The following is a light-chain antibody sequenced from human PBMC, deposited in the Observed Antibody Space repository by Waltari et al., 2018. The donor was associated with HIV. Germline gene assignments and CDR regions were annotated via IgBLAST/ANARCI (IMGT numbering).Light chain of an antibody. CDR2: GAS. Sequence: DIQMTQSPSSLSASVGDRVTITCQASKDSSSYVDWVHQKPGQAPKLLIYGASELETGVPSRFSVSVSGTNFTFTITSVQAADIATYYWQQYDNVPVTFGPGTKVEIK. J-gene: IGKJ3*01. CDR3: QQYDNVPVT. V-gene: IGKV1-33*01. CDR1: KDSSSY.